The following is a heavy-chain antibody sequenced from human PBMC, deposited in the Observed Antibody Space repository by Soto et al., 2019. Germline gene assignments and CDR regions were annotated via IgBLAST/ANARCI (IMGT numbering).Heavy chain of an antibody. D-gene: IGHD6-25*01. Sequence: SETLSLTCTVSGGSITSFCWNWIRQPPGKGLEWIGNLYSATTKYNPSLKSRVTISADTSKNQFSLSLRSVTAADTAVYYCARKAAATTSWGLGTLVTVSS. CDR2: LYSATT. J-gene: IGHJ5*02. CDR1: GGSITSFC. CDR3: ARKAAATTS. V-gene: IGHV4-59*08.